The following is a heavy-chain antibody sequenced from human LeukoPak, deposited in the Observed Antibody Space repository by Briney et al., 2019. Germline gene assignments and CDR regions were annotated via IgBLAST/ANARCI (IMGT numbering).Heavy chain of an antibody. CDR1: GYTFSDYY. CDR2: INPDDGDT. J-gene: IGHJ1*01. CDR3: ARRYTSGARPDFQH. Sequence: GASVKVSCKTSGYTFSDYYIHWVRQAPGHGLEYVGWINPDDGDTNYAQKFQGRVSMTTVTSINTAYMELSWLTTDDMAIYYCARRYTSGARPDFQHWGQGTLVTVSS. V-gene: IGHV1-2*02. D-gene: IGHD6-19*01.